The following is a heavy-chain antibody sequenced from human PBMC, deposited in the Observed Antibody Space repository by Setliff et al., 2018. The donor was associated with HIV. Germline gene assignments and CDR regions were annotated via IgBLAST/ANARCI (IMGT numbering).Heavy chain of an antibody. CDR3: ARQMTIPGVAVTPVDY. V-gene: IGHV4-31*03. Sequence: SETLSLTCTVSGGSISSGGYYWSWIRQHPGKGLEWIGYIYYSGSTYYNPSLKSRVTISVDTSKNQFSLTLSSVTAADTAVYYCARQMTIPGVAVTPVDYWGQGALVTVSS. D-gene: IGHD3-3*01. J-gene: IGHJ4*02. CDR1: GGSISSGGYY. CDR2: IYYSGST.